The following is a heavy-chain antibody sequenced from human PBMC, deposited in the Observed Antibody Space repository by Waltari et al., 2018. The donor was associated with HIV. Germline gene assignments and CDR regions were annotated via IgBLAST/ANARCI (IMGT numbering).Heavy chain of an antibody. V-gene: IGHV1-2*02. CDR3: ARDRAIVVVITDAIDI. Sequence: QVQLVQSGAEVKKPGASVKVSCKASGYTFSGYYMHWVRQAPGQGLEWMVWINPNSGGTNYAQKFQGRVTMTRDTSISTAYMELSRLRSDDTAVYYCARDRAIVVVITDAIDIWGQGTMVTVSS. J-gene: IGHJ3*02. D-gene: IGHD3-22*01. CDR2: INPNSGGT. CDR1: GYTFSGYY.